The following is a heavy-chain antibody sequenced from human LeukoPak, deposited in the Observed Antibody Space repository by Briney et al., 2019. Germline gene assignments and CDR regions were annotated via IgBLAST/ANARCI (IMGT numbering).Heavy chain of an antibody. CDR3: ARGRRDGYNFASRYYFDY. J-gene: IGHJ4*02. V-gene: IGHV4-34*01. D-gene: IGHD5-24*01. CDR2: INHSGSI. CDR1: GGSFSGYY. Sequence: SETLSLTCAVYGGSFSGYYWSWIRQPPGKGLEWIGEINHSGSINYNPSLKSRVTISVDTSKNQFSLKLSSVTAADTAVYYCARGRRDGYNFASRYYFDYWGQGTLVTVSS.